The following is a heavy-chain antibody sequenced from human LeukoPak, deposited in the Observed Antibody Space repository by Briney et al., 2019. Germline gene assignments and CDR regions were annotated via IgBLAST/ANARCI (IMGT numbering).Heavy chain of an antibody. CDR3: ARVRYYDSSGKNWYFDL. Sequence: GASVKVSCKASGYTFTSYGISWVRQAPGQGLEWMGWISAYNGNTNYAQKLQGRATMTTDTSTSTAYMELRSLRSDDTAVYYCARVRYYDSSGKNWYFDLWGRGTLVTVSS. V-gene: IGHV1-18*01. J-gene: IGHJ2*01. D-gene: IGHD3-22*01. CDR2: ISAYNGNT. CDR1: GYTFTSYG.